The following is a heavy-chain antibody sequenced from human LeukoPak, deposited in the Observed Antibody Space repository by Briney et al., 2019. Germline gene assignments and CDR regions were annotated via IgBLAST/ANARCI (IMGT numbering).Heavy chain of an antibody. Sequence: GGSLRLSCAASGFTFSSYWMSWVRQAPGKGLEWVANIKQDGSEKYYVDSVKGRFTISRDNAKNSLYLQMNSLRAEDTAVYYCARVPPGYSSGRYRDYWGQGTLVTVSS. CDR2: IKQDGSEK. J-gene: IGHJ4*02. D-gene: IGHD6-19*01. V-gene: IGHV3-7*01. CDR3: ARVPPGYSSGRYRDY. CDR1: GFTFSSYW.